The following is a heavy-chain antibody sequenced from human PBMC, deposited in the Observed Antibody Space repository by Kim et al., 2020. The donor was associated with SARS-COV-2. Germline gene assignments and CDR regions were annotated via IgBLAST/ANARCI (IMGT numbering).Heavy chain of an antibody. CDR2: INHSGST. CDR3: ARGKIRGYSYGVFDY. J-gene: IGHJ4*02. D-gene: IGHD5-18*01. V-gene: IGHV4-34*01. CDR1: GGSFSGYY. Sequence: SETLSLTCAVYGGSFSGYYWSWIRQPPGKGLEWIGEINHSGSTNYNPSLKSRVTISVDTSKNQFSLKLSSVTAADTAVYYCARGKIRGYSYGVFDYWGQGTLVTVSS.